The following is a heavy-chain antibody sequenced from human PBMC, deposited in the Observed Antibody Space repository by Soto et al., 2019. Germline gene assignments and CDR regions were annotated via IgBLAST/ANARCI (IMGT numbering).Heavy chain of an antibody. Sequence: PAETLSPTCRVPGGSFSPFYSSWVRQPPGKGLEWIGYLYYSGNTNYNPSLKSRVTISVDASKNQVSLRLTSVTAADTAVYYCARVGGVAARTFDYWGQGTVVTVSS. V-gene: IGHV4-59*01. D-gene: IGHD2-15*01. CDR2: LYYSGNT. J-gene: IGHJ4*02. CDR1: GGSFSPFY. CDR3: ARVGGVAARTFDY.